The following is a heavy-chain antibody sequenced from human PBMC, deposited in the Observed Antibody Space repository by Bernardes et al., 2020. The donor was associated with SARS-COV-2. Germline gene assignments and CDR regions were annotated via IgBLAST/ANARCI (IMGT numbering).Heavy chain of an antibody. J-gene: IGHJ6*02. Sequence: GGSLRLSCAASGFTFDDYTLHWVRQAPGKGLEWVSLITWDGGRTNYADSVKGRFTISRDNSKNYLYLEMKSLRSDDTALYYCAKDMGVGGSSRYALDVWGQGTTVIVSS. CDR2: ITWDGGRT. CDR3: AKDMGVGGSSRYALDV. CDR1: GFTFDDYT. D-gene: IGHD6-13*01. V-gene: IGHV3-43*01.